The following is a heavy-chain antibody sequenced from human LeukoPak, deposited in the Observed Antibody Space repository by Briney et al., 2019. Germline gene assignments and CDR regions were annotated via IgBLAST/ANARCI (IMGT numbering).Heavy chain of an antibody. CDR1: GFTFSSYA. CDR2: IGGTGVRT. V-gene: IGHV3-23*01. J-gene: IGHJ4*02. D-gene: IGHD3-16*01. CDR3: PKARLGGPYFFHY. Sequence: GGSLRLSCASSGFTFSSYAMSWVRQAPGKGLEWVSTIGGTGVRTYYADSVKGRFTISRDNSKNTLYLQINSLRAEDTAVYFCPKARLGGPYFFHYWGQGTLVTVSS.